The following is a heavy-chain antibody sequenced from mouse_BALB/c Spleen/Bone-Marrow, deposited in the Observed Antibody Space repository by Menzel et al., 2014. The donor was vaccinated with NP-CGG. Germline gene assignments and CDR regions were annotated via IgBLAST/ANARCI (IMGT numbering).Heavy chain of an antibody. J-gene: IGHJ4*01. V-gene: IGHV3-6*02. Sequence: EVKLVESGPGLVKPFQSLSLTCSVTGYSITSGYYWNWIRQFPGNKLEWMGYISYDGSNNYNPSLKNRISITRDTSKNQFFLTLNSVTTEDTATYYCTRVGRGYAMDYWGQGTSVTVSS. CDR3: TRVGRGYAMDY. CDR2: ISYDGSN. CDR1: GYSITSGYY.